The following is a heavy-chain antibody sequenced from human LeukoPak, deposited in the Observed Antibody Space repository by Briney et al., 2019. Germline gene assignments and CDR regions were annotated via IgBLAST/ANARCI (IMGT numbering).Heavy chain of an antibody. CDR1: GFTFSGSA. J-gene: IGHJ4*02. V-gene: IGHV3-73*01. CDR3: TRRPDGRMIVGATEFDY. Sequence: TGGSLRLSCVVSGFTFSGSAMHWVRQASGKGLEWVGRIRSKANSYATAYAASVKGRFTISRDDSKNTAYLQMNSLKTEDTAVYYCTRRPDGRMIVGATEFDYWGQGTLVTVSS. CDR2: IRSKANSYAT. D-gene: IGHD1-26*01.